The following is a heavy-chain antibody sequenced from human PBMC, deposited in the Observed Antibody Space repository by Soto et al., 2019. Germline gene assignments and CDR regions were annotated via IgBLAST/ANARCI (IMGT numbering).Heavy chain of an antibody. V-gene: IGHV3-23*01. Sequence: EVQLLESGGGLGQPGGSLRLSCAASGFTFSTYGMTWVRQAPGKGLAWVSGISGTGSSTYYADSVKGRFTISRDNSKNTLSLQMNSLRAEDTAVYYCANGGGFIAAAGDYWGQGTLVTVSS. CDR1: GFTFSTYG. CDR2: ISGTGSST. D-gene: IGHD6-13*01. CDR3: ANGGGFIAAAGDY. J-gene: IGHJ4*02.